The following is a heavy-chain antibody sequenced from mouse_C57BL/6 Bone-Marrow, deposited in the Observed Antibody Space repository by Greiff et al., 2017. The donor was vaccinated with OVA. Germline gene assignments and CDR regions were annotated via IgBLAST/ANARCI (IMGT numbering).Heavy chain of an antibody. J-gene: IGHJ3*01. CDR2: IYPGGGYS. CDR3: AGYDGYYVFAD. V-gene: IGHV1-63*01. Sequence: QVQLKESGAELVRPGTSVKMSCKASGYTFTNYWIGWAKQRPGHGLEWIGDIYPGGGYSNSNEKFKGKATLAADKSSSTAYMQFSSLTSEDSAIYYCAGYDGYYVFADWGQGTLVTVSA. CDR1: GYTFTNYW. D-gene: IGHD2-3*01.